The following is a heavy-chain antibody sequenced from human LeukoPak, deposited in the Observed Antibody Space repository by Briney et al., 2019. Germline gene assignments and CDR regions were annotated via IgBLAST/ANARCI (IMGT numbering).Heavy chain of an antibody. J-gene: IGHJ4*02. CDR2: IYYSGST. V-gene: IGHV4-59*08. CDR3: ARHSSGCLSYFDY. D-gene: IGHD3-22*01. CDR1: GGSISSYH. Sequence: SETLSLTCTVSGGSISSYHWSWIRQPPGKGLEWIGYIYYSGSTNYNPSLKSRVTISLDTSKNQFSLKVSSVTAADTVVYYCARHSSGCLSYFDYWGQGTLVPVSS.